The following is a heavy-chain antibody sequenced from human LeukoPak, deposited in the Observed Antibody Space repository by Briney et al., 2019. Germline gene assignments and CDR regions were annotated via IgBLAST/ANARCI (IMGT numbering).Heavy chain of an antibody. CDR1: GFTFSNYA. V-gene: IGHV3-33*01. J-gene: IGHJ3*02. D-gene: IGHD2-15*01. Sequence: GGSLRLSCAASGFTFSNYAMYWVRQAPGKGLEWVAIIWYDGSNKYYADSVKGRFTISRDNSKNTLYLQMNSLRAEDTAVYYCARGAYCSGSRCPGAFDIWGQGTKVTVSS. CDR2: IWYDGSNK. CDR3: ARGAYCSGSRCPGAFDI.